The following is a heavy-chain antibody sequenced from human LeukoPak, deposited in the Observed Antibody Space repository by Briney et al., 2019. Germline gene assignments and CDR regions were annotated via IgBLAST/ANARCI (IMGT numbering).Heavy chain of an antibody. CDR1: GFTFSSYS. Sequence: PGGSLRLSCAASGFTFSSYSMNWGRQAPGKGLEWVSYISSSSSTIYYADSVKGRFTISRDNAKNSLYLQMNSLRVEDTAVYYCAREARFGELSLNYWGQGTLVTVSS. CDR3: AREARFGELSLNY. CDR2: ISSSSSTI. J-gene: IGHJ4*02. V-gene: IGHV3-48*04. D-gene: IGHD3-10*01.